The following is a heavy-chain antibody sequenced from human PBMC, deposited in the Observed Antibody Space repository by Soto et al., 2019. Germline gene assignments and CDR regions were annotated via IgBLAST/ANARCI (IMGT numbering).Heavy chain of an antibody. J-gene: IGHJ4*02. Sequence: WASVKVSCKASGYTFNFYGITWVRQAPGQGLEWMGWISGFNGNTNYAVDLQGRVTMTTDTSTSTAYMELRGLRSDDTAVYYCARIGVSSGHESPDFDSWGQGTLGTVSA. V-gene: IGHV1-18*01. CDR2: ISGFNGNT. CDR1: GYTFNFYG. D-gene: IGHD3-16*01. CDR3: ARIGVSSGHESPDFDS.